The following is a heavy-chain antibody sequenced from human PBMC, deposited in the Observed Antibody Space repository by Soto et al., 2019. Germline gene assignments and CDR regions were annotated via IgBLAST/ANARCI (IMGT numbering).Heavy chain of an antibody. CDR1: GYNFTSYG. CDR2: ISAYNGNT. V-gene: IGHV1-18*01. D-gene: IGHD6-19*01. J-gene: IGHJ4*02. Sequence: QVQLVQSGAEVKKPGASVKVSCKASGYNFTSYGISWVRQAPGQGLEWMGWISAYNGNTKYAQKLQGRVTMTTDTSPSTADLERRSLRSDDTAVYYCARDLAVGLVDNWGQGSLVTVSS. CDR3: ARDLAVGLVDN.